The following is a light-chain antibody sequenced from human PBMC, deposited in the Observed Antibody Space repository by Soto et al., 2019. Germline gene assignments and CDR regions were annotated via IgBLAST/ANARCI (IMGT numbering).Light chain of an antibody. CDR2: DDN. V-gene: IGLV1-51*01. Sequence: QSVLAQPPSGSGAPGQKVTISCSGSSSNIGGNSVSWYHQLSGTAPKLLMYDDNKRPSGIPDRFSGPMSVTSATLGITVSQTGDEADYYCESWDSSLSAYVFGTGTKVTAL. CDR3: ESWDSSLSAYV. CDR1: SSNIGGNS. J-gene: IGLJ1*01.